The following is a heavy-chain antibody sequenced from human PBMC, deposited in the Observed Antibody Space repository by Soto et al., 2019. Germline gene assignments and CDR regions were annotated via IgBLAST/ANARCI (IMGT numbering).Heavy chain of an antibody. D-gene: IGHD6-19*01. V-gene: IGHV1-69*02. CDR2: IIPILGIA. Sequence: ASVKVSCKASGGTFSSYTISWVRQAPGQGLEWMGRIIPILGIANYAQKFQGRVTITADKSTSTAYMELSSLRSEDTAVYYCARLVSISGWHYGMDVWDQGTTVTVSS. J-gene: IGHJ6*02. CDR1: GGTFSSYT. CDR3: ARLVSISGWHYGMDV.